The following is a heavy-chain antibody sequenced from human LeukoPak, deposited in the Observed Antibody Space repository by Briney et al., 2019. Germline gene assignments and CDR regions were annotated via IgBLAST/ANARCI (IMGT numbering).Heavy chain of an antibody. CDR3: ARASSGSYLNWFDP. J-gene: IGHJ5*02. Sequence: SETLSLTCTVSGGSIRSYYWSWIRQPPRKGLEWIGYIYYSGSTNYNPSLKSRVTISVDTSKNQFSLKLSSVTAADTAMYYCARASSGSYLNWFDPWGQGTLVTVSS. CDR2: IYYSGST. D-gene: IGHD1-26*01. CDR1: GGSIRSYY. V-gene: IGHV4-59*08.